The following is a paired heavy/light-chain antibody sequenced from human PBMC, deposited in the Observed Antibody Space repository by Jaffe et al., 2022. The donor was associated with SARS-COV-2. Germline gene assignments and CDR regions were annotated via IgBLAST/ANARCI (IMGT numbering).Light chain of an antibody. J-gene: IGKJ2*01. CDR2: AAS. V-gene: IGKV1-39*01. Sequence: DIQMTQSPSSLSASVGDRVTITCRASQSISSYLNWYQQKPGKAPKLLIYAASSLQGGVPSRFSGSGSGTDFTLTISSLQPEDFATYYCQQSYSTPYTFVQGTKLEIK. CDR1: QSISSY. CDR3: QQSYSTPYT.
Heavy chain of an antibody. J-gene: IGHJ6*02. CDR1: GYSFTSYW. D-gene: IGHD3-22*01. CDR3: ARQYYDSSGQYGMDV. CDR2: IYPGDSGT. Sequence: EVQLVQSGAEVKKPGESLKISCKASGYSFTSYWIGWVRQMPGKGPEWMGIIYPGDSGTRYSPSFQDQVTISADKSISTAYLQWSSLKASDTAMYYCARQYYDSSGQYGMDVWGQGTTVTVSS. V-gene: IGHV5-51*01.